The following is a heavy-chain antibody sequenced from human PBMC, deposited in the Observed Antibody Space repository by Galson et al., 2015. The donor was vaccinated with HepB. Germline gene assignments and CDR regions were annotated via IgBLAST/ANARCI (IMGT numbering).Heavy chain of an antibody. V-gene: IGHV3-48*02. CDR1: GFIFSTYT. J-gene: IGHJ2*01. CDR2: ISSTGTTI. Sequence: SLRFSCAASGFIFSTYTFNWVRRAPGKDLEWISYISSTGTTIYYADSVKGRFTISRDNAENSLSLQMSSLRDEDTAVYYCVRVAIDTTIFRGYWYFDLWGRGTLVTVSS. CDR3: VRVAIDTTIFRGYWYFDL. D-gene: IGHD5-18*01.